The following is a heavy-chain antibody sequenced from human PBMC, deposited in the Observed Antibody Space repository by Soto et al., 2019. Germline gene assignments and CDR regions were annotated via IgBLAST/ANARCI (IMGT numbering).Heavy chain of an antibody. CDR3: ARDTGGSYDF. J-gene: IGHJ4*02. Sequence: EVHLVESGGGLVQPGGSLRLSCAASGFRFSDYYMDWVRQLPGMGLEWVGRTRNRDHSYAAEYAPSVRGRFTISRHESEDSMSLQLNSLKTEDTAVYYCARDTGGSYDFWGQGALVTVSS. D-gene: IGHD1-26*01. V-gene: IGHV3-72*01. CDR2: TRNRDHSYAA. CDR1: GFRFSDYY.